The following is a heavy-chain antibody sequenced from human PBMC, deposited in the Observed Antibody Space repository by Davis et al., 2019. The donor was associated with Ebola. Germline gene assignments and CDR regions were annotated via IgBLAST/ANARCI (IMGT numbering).Heavy chain of an antibody. J-gene: IGHJ4*02. Sequence: ASVKVSCKVSGYTLTELSMHWVRQAPGKGLEWMGGFDPEDGETIYARKFQGRVTMTEDTSTDTAYMELSSLRSEDTAVYYCATDSMTTVTFVYWGQGTLVTVSS. V-gene: IGHV1-24*01. D-gene: IGHD4-17*01. CDR2: FDPEDGET. CDR3: ATDSMTTVTFVY. CDR1: GYTLTELS.